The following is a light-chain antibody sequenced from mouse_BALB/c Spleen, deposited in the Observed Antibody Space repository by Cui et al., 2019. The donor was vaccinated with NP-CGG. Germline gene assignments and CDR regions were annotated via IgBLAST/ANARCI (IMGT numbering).Light chain of an antibody. J-gene: IGLJ1*01. V-gene: IGLV1*01. CDR3: ALWYSNHWV. CDR1: TGTVTTSNY. Sequence: QAVVTKESALTTSPGETVTGTCRSSTGTVTTSNYANWAQEKPDHLFTGLIGGTNNRAPGVPARFSGSLIGDKAALTITGAQIEDEAIYFCALWYSNHWVFGGGTKLTVL. CDR2: GTN.